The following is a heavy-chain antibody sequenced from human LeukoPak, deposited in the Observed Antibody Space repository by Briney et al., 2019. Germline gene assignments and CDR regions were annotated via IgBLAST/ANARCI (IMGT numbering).Heavy chain of an antibody. CDR3: ARERARIAAAGTGHWFDP. D-gene: IGHD6-13*01. J-gene: IGHJ5*02. CDR1: GYTFTSYA. Sequence: ASVKVSCKASGYTFTSYAMNWVRQAPGQGLEWMGWINTNTGNPTYAQGFTGRFVFSLDTSVSTAYLQISSLKSEDTAVYYCARERARIAAAGTGHWFDPWGQGTLVTVSS. CDR2: INTNTGNP. V-gene: IGHV7-4-1*02.